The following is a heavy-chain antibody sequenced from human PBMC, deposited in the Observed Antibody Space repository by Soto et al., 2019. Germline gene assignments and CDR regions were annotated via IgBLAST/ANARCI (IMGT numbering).Heavy chain of an antibody. CDR3: ARADPDASVGY. CDR2: ISYSGST. Sequence: PSETLSLTCTVSGGSMSSYYWTWLRQSPGRGLEWIGYISYSGSTYYNPSLKSRVTISADTSKNQFSLRVNSMIAADTAVYYCARADPDASVGYWGQGTLVTVSS. V-gene: IGHV4-59*01. D-gene: IGHD2-15*01. CDR1: GGSMSSYY. J-gene: IGHJ4*02.